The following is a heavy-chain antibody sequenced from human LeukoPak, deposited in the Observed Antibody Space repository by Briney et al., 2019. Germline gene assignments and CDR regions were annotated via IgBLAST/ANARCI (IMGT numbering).Heavy chain of an antibody. J-gene: IGHJ4*02. CDR1: GGSISSSSYY. V-gene: IGHV4-39*01. D-gene: IGHD6-19*01. CDR2: IYYSGST. CDR3: ARPEYSSGWYTDY. Sequence: SETLSLTCTVSGGSISSSSYYWGWIRQPPGKGLEWIGSIYYSGSTYYNPSLKSRATISVDTSKNQFSLKLSSVTAADTAVYYCARPEYSSGWYTDYWGQGTLVTVSS.